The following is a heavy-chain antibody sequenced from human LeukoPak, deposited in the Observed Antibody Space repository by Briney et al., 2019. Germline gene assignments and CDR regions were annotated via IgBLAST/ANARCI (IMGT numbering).Heavy chain of an antibody. D-gene: IGHD2-2*01. V-gene: IGHV4-4*07. J-gene: IGHJ6*02. CDR3: ARLTPDCTSTSCDYYYHGMDV. CDR1: GGSISSYY. CDR2: IYTSGST. Sequence: PSETLSLTCTVSGGSISSYYWSWIRQPAGKGLEWIGRIYTSGSTNYNPSLKSRVTISVDMSKNEFSLKLRSVTAADTAVYYCARLTPDCTSTSCDYYYHGMDVWGQGTTVTVSS.